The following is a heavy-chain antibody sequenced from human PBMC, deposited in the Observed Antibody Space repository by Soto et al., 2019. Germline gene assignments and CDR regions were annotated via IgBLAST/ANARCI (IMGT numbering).Heavy chain of an antibody. Sequence: LRLSCAASGSTFSGYSMNWVRQAPGKGLEWVSSITSTGIYTYYADSVKGRFTISRDNAKNSLYLQMNSLRGEDTAVYYCARAATGWGNAFDIWGQGTMVTVSS. D-gene: IGHD2-15*01. CDR1: GSTFSGYS. J-gene: IGHJ3*02. CDR2: ITSTGIYT. V-gene: IGHV3-21*04. CDR3: ARAATGWGNAFDI.